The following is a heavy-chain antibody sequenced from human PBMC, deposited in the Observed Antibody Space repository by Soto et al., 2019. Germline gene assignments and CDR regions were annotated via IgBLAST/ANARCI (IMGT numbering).Heavy chain of an antibody. D-gene: IGHD6-19*01. Sequence: GGSLRLSCAASGFTFSSYAMSWVRQAPGKGLEWVSAISGSGGSTYYADSVKGRFTISRDNSKNTLYLQMNSLRAEDTAVYYCAKDLRSGWYLAEYFQHWGQGXLVTVYS. CDR1: GFTFSSYA. J-gene: IGHJ1*01. V-gene: IGHV3-23*01. CDR3: AKDLRSGWYLAEYFQH. CDR2: ISGSGGST.